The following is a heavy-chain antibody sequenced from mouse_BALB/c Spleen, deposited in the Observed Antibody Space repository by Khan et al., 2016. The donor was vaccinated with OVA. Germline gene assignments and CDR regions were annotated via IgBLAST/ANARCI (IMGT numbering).Heavy chain of an antibody. V-gene: IGHV1-15*01. CDR2: IDPETGGT. CDR1: GYTFTDYE. Sequence: QVQLQQSGADLVRPGASVTLSCKASGYTFTDYEMHWVKQTPVHGLEWIGAIDPETGGTAYNQKFKSKATLTADKSSSTAYMELRSLTSEDSAVYYCTRGIYYGNPYAMEYWGQGTSVTVSS. D-gene: IGHD2-1*01. J-gene: IGHJ4*01. CDR3: TRGIYYGNPYAMEY.